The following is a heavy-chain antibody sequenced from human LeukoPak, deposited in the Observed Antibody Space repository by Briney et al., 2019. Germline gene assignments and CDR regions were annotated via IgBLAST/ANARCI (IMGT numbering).Heavy chain of an antibody. J-gene: IGHJ4*02. CDR2: ISCGGGNT. V-gene: IGHV3-23*01. D-gene: IGHD3-10*01. Sequence: GGYLRLSCAASRFTFNSYAMSWDRQAPGKGREWVTAISCGGGNTYYTDSVKGRFTISRDNSKNTLYLQMNSLRAEDTAVYYCAKEASYGSGSYYADWGQGTLVTVSS. CDR3: AKEASYGSGSYYAD. CDR1: RFTFNSYA.